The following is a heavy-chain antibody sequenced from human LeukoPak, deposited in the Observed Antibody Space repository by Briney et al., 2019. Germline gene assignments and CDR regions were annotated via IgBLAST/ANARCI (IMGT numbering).Heavy chain of an antibody. CDR3: ARVATPYYYDSSGYYYTY. J-gene: IGHJ4*02. CDR2: IYYSGST. Sequence: SETLSLTCTVSGGSISSSSYYWGWIRQPPGKGLEWIGSIYYSGSTYYNPSLKSRVTISVDTSKNQFSLKLSSVTAADTAVYYCARVATPYYYDSSGYYYTYWGQGTLVTVSS. CDR1: GGSISSSSYY. D-gene: IGHD3-22*01. V-gene: IGHV4-39*01.